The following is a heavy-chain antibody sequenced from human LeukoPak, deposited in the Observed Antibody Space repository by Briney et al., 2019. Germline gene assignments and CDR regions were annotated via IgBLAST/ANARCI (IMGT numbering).Heavy chain of an antibody. V-gene: IGHV3-30*18. CDR1: GFTFSSYG. J-gene: IGHJ3*02. CDR3: ANFGYCSSTSCYAHTSESAI. D-gene: IGHD2-2*01. Sequence: GGSLRLSCAASGFTFSSYGMHWVRQAPGKGLEWVAVISYDGSNKYYADSVKGRFTISRDNSKNTLYLQMNSLRAEDTAVYYCANFGYCSSTSCYAHTSESAIWGQGTMVTVSS. CDR2: ISYDGSNK.